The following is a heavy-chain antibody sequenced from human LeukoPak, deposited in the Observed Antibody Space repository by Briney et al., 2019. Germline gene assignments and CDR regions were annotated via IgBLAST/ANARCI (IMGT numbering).Heavy chain of an antibody. CDR1: GGLISSSSYY. V-gene: IGHV4-39*07. J-gene: IGHJ4*02. CDR2: IYYTGST. Sequence: SETLSLTCTVSGGLISSSSYYWGWIRQPPGKGLEWIGSIYYTGSTYYNPSLKSRVTISVDTSKKQFSLKLSSVTAADTAVYYCARASVTAIHFDYWGQGTLVTVSS. CDR3: ARASVTAIHFDY. D-gene: IGHD2-21*02.